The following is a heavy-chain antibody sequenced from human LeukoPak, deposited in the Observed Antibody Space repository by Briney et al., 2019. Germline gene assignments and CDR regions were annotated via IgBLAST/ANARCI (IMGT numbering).Heavy chain of an antibody. D-gene: IGHD1-14*01. Sequence: KPSETLSLTCSVTGGSTYSTSYYWDWIRQSPGKGLEWLGSVYYSGSTFYNPSLKSRVTISLDTSENHFSLKLNSVTAADTAVYYCASKKGIRGYFNYWGQGKQVTVSS. V-gene: IGHV4-39*02. J-gene: IGHJ4*02. CDR1: GGSTYSTSYY. CDR3: ASKKGIRGYFNY. CDR2: VYYSGST.